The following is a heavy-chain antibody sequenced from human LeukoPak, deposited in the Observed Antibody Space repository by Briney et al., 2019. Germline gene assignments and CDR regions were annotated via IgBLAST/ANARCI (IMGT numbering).Heavy chain of an antibody. Sequence: GGSLRLSCAASGFTFSSYAMSWVRQAPGKGLEWVSGISDSGGSTYYADSVKGRFTISRDNSKNTLYLQMNSLRAEDTAVYYCANGNRCTSPNCLGYYYFYMDVWGKGTTVTVSS. J-gene: IGHJ6*03. D-gene: IGHD2-8*01. V-gene: IGHV3-23*01. CDR3: ANGNRCTSPNCLGYYYFYMDV. CDR1: GFTFSSYA. CDR2: ISDSGGST.